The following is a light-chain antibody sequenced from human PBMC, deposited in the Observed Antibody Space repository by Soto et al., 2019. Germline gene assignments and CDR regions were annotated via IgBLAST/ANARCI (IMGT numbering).Light chain of an antibody. Sequence: DIVLTQSPATLSVSPGDRVTLSCRASESLFGFLAWYQQKPGQAPRLLMYGVSTRATGIPARFSGGGSATDFTLTISRLQSDDSAFYFCQSYNDWPFASGLGTRLEI. V-gene: IGKV3-15*01. CDR2: GVS. CDR3: QSYNDWPFA. J-gene: IGKJ2*01. CDR1: ESLFGF.